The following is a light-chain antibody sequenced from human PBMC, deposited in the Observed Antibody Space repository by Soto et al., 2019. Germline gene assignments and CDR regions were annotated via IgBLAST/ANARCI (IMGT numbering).Light chain of an antibody. V-gene: IGKV1-5*03. CDR3: QHCDSSWT. J-gene: IGKJ1*01. CDR2: KAS. Sequence: DIQMTQSPSTLSASVGDRVTITCRVSQSISTWLAWYQQKPGKAPKVLIYKASRLESGVPSRFSGSGSGTEFTLTISSLQTDDSATYYCQHCDSSWTFGQGTKVEIK. CDR1: QSISTW.